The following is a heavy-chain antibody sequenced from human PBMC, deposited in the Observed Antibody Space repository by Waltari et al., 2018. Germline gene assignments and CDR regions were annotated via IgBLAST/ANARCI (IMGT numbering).Heavy chain of an antibody. Sequence: EVQLVESGGGLIQPGGSLRLSCAASGFTVSSNFMTWVRQAPGSGLEWVSIMYRGGSTYYAESVKGRFTISRDNFKNTLYLQMNNLRPEDTAVYYCAKAPLPLWFGNWYFDLWGRGTLVTVSS. V-gene: IGHV3-53*01. CDR3: AKAPLPLWFGNWYFDL. J-gene: IGHJ2*01. CDR2: MYRGGST. D-gene: IGHD3-10*01. CDR1: GFTVSSNF.